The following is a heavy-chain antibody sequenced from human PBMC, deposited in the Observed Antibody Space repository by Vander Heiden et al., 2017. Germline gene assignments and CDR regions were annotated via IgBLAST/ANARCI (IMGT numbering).Heavy chain of an antibody. D-gene: IGHD3-22*01. Sequence: QVQLVQSGAEVKKPGSSVKVSCKASGGTFSSHAISWGGRAPGQGLEWMGGIIPIFGTANYEQKFQGRVTITADESTSTAYMELSSLRSEEKAVYYCTRALRDDYDSSGYYWGYWGQGTLVTVSS. J-gene: IGHJ4*02. V-gene: IGHV1-69*01. CDR3: TRALRDDYDSSGYYWGY. CDR1: GGTFSSHA. CDR2: IIPIFGTA.